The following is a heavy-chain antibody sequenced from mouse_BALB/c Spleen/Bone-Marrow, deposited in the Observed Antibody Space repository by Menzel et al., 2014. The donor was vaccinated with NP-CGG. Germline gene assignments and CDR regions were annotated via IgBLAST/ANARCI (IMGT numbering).Heavy chain of an antibody. CDR1: GYTFTSYW. D-gene: IGHD1-1*01. Sequence: QVHVKQSGAELVKPGASVKLPCKTSGYTFTSYWMHWVKQRPGQGLEWIGEINPNNGRTNYNEKFRNKATLTVDKSSSTAYMQLSSLTSEDSAVYYCARYYNWYFDVCALGTTVTVSS. CDR2: INPNNGRT. J-gene: IGHJ1*01. CDR3: ARYYNWYFDV. V-gene: IGHV1S81*02.